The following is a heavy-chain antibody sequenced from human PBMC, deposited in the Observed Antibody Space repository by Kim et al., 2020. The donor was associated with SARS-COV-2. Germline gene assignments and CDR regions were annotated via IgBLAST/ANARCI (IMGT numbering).Heavy chain of an antibody. Sequence: LKSRVTISVDTSKNQFSLKLSSVPAADTAVYYCARGGRERWLHGGWFDPWGQGTLVTVSS. D-gene: IGHD5-12*01. J-gene: IGHJ5*02. V-gene: IGHV4-4*08. CDR3: ARGGRERWLHGGWFDP.